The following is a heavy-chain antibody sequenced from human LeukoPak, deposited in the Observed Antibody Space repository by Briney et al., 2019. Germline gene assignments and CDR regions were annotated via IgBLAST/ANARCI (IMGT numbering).Heavy chain of an antibody. J-gene: IGHJ5*02. Sequence: PSETQSLTCAVYGGSFSGYYWSWIRQPPGKGLEWIGEINHSGSTNYNPSLKSRVTISVDTSKNQFSLKLSSVTAADTAVYYCARGRKARPHIVVVPPGNWFDPWGQGTLVTVSS. CDR2: INHSGST. CDR1: GGSFSGYY. CDR3: ARGRKARPHIVVVPPGNWFDP. D-gene: IGHD2-2*01. V-gene: IGHV4-34*01.